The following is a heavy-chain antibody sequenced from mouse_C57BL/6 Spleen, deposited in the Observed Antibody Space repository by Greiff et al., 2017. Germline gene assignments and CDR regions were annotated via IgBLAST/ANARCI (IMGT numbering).Heavy chain of an antibody. CDR2: ILPGSGST. V-gene: IGHV1-9*01. Sequence: VQLQQSGAELMKPGASVKLSCKATGYTFTGYWIEWVTQRPGHGLEWIGEILPGSGSTNYNETFKGKATFTADTSSNPAYMQLSSLTTEDSAIYYFARRRWEYYFDYWGQGTTLTVSS. CDR3: ARRRWEYYFDY. D-gene: IGHD1-1*02. CDR1: GYTFTGYW. J-gene: IGHJ2*01.